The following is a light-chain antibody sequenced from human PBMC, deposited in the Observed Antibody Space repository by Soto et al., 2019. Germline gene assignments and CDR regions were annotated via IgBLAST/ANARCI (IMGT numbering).Light chain of an antibody. CDR3: SSYSTTNILV. CDR2: DVN. CDR1: SSDVGAYEH. Sequence: QAVLTQPPSVSGSPGQSVTISCTGASSDVGAYEHVSWYQQHPGRAPKLILYDVNNRPSGVSNHFSGSKSGNTASLVISGLQANDEADYYCSSYSTTNILVFGSGTKVTVL. V-gene: IGLV2-14*03. J-gene: IGLJ1*01.